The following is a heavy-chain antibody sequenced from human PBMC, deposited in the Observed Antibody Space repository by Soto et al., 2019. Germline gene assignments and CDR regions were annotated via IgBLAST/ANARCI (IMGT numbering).Heavy chain of an antibody. V-gene: IGHV3-15*05. CDR3: TTEVVTIFGVVKKDDAFDI. Sequence: GGSLRLSCAASGFTFSNAWMSWVRQAPGKGLEWVCRIKSKTDSGSTDYAATVKGRFTISRAETKNTLYLQMNSLQTEDTEVYYSTTEVVTIFGVVKKDDAFDIWGQGTMVTVSS. D-gene: IGHD3-3*01. CDR1: GFTFSNAW. J-gene: IGHJ3*02. CDR2: IKSKTDSGST.